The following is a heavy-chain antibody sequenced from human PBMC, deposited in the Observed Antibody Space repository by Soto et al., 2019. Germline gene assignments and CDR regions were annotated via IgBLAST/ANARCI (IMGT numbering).Heavy chain of an antibody. J-gene: IGHJ5*02. D-gene: IGHD6-19*01. V-gene: IGHV4-4*02. CDR2: IYHSGST. Sequence: QVQLQESGPGLVKPSGTLSLTCAVSGGSISSSNWWSWVRQPPGKGLEWIGEIYHSGSTNYHPSLKSPVTMSVGESQNQFALKLSSVTASYPAADYCARAPHLDGGGWYRGWFDPWGQGTVVTVS. CDR3: ARAPHLDGGGWYRGWFDP. CDR1: GGSISSSNW.